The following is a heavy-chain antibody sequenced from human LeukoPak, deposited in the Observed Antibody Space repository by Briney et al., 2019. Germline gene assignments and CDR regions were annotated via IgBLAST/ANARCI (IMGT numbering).Heavy chain of an antibody. D-gene: IGHD6-13*01. CDR1: GYTFTSYD. Sequence: ASVKVSCKASGYTFTSYDMNWVRQATGQGLEWMGWMNPNSGNTGYAQKFQGRVTMTRNTSISTAYMELRSLRSDDAAVYYCARDQMNIAAAGAYFDYWGQGTLVTVSS. CDR2: MNPNSGNT. V-gene: IGHV1-8*01. J-gene: IGHJ4*02. CDR3: ARDQMNIAAAGAYFDY.